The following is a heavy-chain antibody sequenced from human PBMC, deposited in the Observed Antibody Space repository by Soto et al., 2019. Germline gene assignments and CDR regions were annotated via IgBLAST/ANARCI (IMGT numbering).Heavy chain of an antibody. D-gene: IGHD5-18*01. Sequence: QVQLVESGGGVVQPGRSLSLSCAASGFTFSSYGMHWVRQAPGKGLEWVAVIWYDGSNKYYADSVKGRFTISRDNSKNTLYLQMNSLRAEDTAVYYCARDKTAMVSYGMDVWGQGTTVTVSS. CDR1: GFTFSSYG. CDR2: IWYDGSNK. J-gene: IGHJ6*02. V-gene: IGHV3-33*01. CDR3: ARDKTAMVSYGMDV.